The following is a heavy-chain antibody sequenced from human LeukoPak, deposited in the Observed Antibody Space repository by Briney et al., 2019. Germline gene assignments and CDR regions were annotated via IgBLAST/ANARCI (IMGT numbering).Heavy chain of an antibody. CDR2: IYYSGST. D-gene: IGHD5-12*01. Sequence: SETLSLTCTVSGGSISSYYWSWIRQPPGKGLEWIGYIYYSGSTNYNPSLKSRVTISVDTSKNQFSLKLSSVTAADTAVYYCARGSSVDPLSFDYWGQGTLVTVSS. V-gene: IGHV4-59*01. CDR1: GGSISSYY. J-gene: IGHJ4*02. CDR3: ARGSSVDPLSFDY.